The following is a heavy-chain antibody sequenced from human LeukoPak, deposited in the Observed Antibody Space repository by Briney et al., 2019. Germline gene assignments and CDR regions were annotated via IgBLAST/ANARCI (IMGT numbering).Heavy chain of an antibody. V-gene: IGHV5-51*01. CDR3: ARHGDRSGCPC. CDR1: GYSFTSYW. CDR2: IFPGDSDT. D-gene: IGHD6-19*01. J-gene: IGHJ4*02. Sequence: GESLKISCKASGYSFTSYWIGWVRQMPGKGLEWLGAIFPGDSDTRYSPSFQGQVTISADKSISTAYLQWSSLKTSDTAMYYCARHGDRSGCPCWGQGTLVTVSS.